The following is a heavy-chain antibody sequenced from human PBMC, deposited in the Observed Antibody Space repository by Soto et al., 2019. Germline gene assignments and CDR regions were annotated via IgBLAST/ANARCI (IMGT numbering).Heavy chain of an antibody. Sequence: EVQLVESGGGLVQPGGSLRLSCAASEFTFSNYNMNWVRQAPGKGLEWVSYISSSSSTIYYADSVKGRFTISRDNAKTSLYQQMNSLGDEDTAVYYCARLMPPSSGMDAWGQGTTVTVSS. D-gene: IGHD2-2*01. V-gene: IGHV3-48*02. CDR1: EFTFSNYN. CDR3: ARLMPPSSGMDA. CDR2: ISSSSSTI. J-gene: IGHJ6*02.